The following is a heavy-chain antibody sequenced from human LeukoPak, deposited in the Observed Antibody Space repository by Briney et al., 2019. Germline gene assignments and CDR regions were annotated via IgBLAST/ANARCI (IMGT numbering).Heavy chain of an antibody. CDR1: GLTFSSYS. J-gene: IGHJ4*02. D-gene: IGHD3-16*01. Sequence: GGSLTLSCAPSGLTFSSYSMNWVRQAPGEGLEWVLSISSSSSYIYYADSVKGRFTISRDNTKNSLYLQMSSLRAEETAVYYCAKGGGGGEDFNDWGQGTLVIVSS. CDR2: ISSSSSYI. V-gene: IGHV3-21*01. CDR3: AKGGGGGEDFND.